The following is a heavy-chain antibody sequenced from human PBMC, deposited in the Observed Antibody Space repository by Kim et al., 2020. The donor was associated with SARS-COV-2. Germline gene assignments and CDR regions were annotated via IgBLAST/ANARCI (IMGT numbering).Heavy chain of an antibody. V-gene: IGHV4-59*01. CDR2: IYYSGNT. D-gene: IGHD6-25*01. CDR1: SDSMSSYY. J-gene: IGHJ4*02. CDR3: ARSEGRGCWRQFDH. Sequence: SETLSLTCAISSDSMSSYYWSWIRHLPGRGLEWIGYIYYSGNTDYNPSLKSRVSISWDTSKGHSLLVVTSLTAADTAAYYCARSEGRGCWRQFDHWGQG.